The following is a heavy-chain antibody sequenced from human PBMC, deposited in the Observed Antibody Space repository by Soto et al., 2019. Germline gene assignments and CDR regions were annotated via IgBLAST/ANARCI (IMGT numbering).Heavy chain of an antibody. V-gene: IGHV3-23*01. Sequence: GGSLRLSCAASGFTFSSYAMSWVRQAPGKGLEWVSAISGSGGSTYYADSVKGRFTISRDNSKNTLYLQMNSLRDEDTAVYYCAKDLGDFWSGHHPRFAGGYYGMDVWGQGTTVTVSS. CDR3: AKDLGDFWSGHHPRFAGGYYGMDV. CDR1: GFTFSSYA. D-gene: IGHD3-3*01. CDR2: ISGSGGST. J-gene: IGHJ6*02.